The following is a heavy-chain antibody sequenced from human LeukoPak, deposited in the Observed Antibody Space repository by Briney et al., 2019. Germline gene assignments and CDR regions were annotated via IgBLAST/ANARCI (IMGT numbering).Heavy chain of an antibody. J-gene: IGHJ6*03. D-gene: IGHD5-18*01. CDR2: MNPNSGNT. CDR1: GYTFSNYD. Sequence: ASVKVSCKASGYTFSNYDINWVRQATGQGLEWMGWMNPNSGNTGYAQKFQGRVTITRNASISTAYMELSSLRSEDTAVYYCARGARGGYNYGEYYYYMGVWGKGTTVTVSS. CDR3: ARGARGGYNYGEYYYYMGV. V-gene: IGHV1-8*03.